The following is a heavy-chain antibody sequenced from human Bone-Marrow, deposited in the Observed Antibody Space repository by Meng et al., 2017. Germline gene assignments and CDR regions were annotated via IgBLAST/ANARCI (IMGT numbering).Heavy chain of an antibody. J-gene: IGHJ4*02. V-gene: IGHV3-23*01. Sequence: GESLKISCAASGFTFNNYAMTWVRQSPGKGLEWVSAIGGGGGTDYADSVKGRFTISRDNSENTLFLQMNSLRAEDTAVYYCARDLRIVGATVLGYWGQGTLVTVSS. CDR3: ARDLRIVGATVLGY. D-gene: IGHD1-26*01. CDR1: GFTFNNYA. CDR2: IGGGGGT.